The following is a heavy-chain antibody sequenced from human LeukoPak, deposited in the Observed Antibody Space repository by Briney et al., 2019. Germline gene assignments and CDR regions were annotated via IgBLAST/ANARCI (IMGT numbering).Heavy chain of an antibody. CDR1: GFTFSSYA. J-gene: IGHJ4*02. CDR3: ARGHLFSGWYDVYYFDY. D-gene: IGHD6-19*01. Sequence: GGSLRLSCAASGFTFSSYAMSWVRQAPGKGLECISGFSGSGGSTYYADSVKGRFTISRDNSKNTLYLQMNSLRAEDTAVYYCARGHLFSGWYDVYYFDYWGQGILVTVSS. V-gene: IGHV3-23*01. CDR2: FSGSGGST.